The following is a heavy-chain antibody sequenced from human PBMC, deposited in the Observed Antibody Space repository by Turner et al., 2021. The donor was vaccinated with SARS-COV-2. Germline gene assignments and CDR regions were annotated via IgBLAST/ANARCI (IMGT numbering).Heavy chain of an antibody. D-gene: IGHD3-9*01. J-gene: IGHJ4*02. CDR3: AKSIPSTGFVFDY. V-gene: IGHV3-23*01. CDR2: VSGTGSST. CDR1: GFTFSDYA. Sequence: EVQVLESGGRLVQPGGSLRLSCAASGFTFSDYAMSWVRHAPGKGLQWVSTVSGTGSSTYYADSVKGRFSISRDNSKNTLYLQLISLRADDTALYYCAKSIPSTGFVFDYWGQGTLVTFSS.